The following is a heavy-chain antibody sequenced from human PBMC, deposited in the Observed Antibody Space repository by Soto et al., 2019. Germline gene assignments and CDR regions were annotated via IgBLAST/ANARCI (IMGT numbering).Heavy chain of an antibody. Sequence: TSETLSLTCAVSGVSIGSPNWWTWVRQAPGKGLEWIREMWPSGGTTYNPSLRNRVTISVDNSKNHLSLTLTSVTAADTAIYYCARCLHCSNGGRFDPWGQGALVTVSS. CDR1: GVSIGSPNW. D-gene: IGHD2-8*01. CDR2: MWPSGGT. CDR3: ARCLHCSNGGRFDP. J-gene: IGHJ5*02. V-gene: IGHV4-4*02.